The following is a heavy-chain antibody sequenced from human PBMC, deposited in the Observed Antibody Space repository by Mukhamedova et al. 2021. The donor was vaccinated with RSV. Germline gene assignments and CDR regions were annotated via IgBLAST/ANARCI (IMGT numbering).Heavy chain of an antibody. D-gene: IGHD3-22*01. J-gene: IGHJ4*02. V-gene: IGHV1-18*01. CDR3: ARVVVWGSYYDSSGYHVDY. CDR2: ISAYNGNT. Sequence: GLEWMGWISAYNGNTNYAQKLQGRVTMTTDTSTSTAYMELRSLRSDDTAVYYCARVVVWGSYYDSSGYHVDYWGQGTLVTVSS.